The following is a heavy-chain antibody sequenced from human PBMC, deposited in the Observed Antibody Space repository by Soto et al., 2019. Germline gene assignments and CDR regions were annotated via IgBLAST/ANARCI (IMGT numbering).Heavy chain of an antibody. D-gene: IGHD3-3*01. CDR2: VVVGSGST. J-gene: IGHJ6*02. V-gene: IGHV1-58*01. CDR1: GFTFTNSA. CDR3: AAEDFPYYYYYGMDV. Sequence: SVKVSCKASGFTFTNSAVQWVRQARGQHLEWMGWVVVGSGSTNYAQKFQQRVTITRDMSTSTAYMELSSLRSEDTAVYYCAAEDFPYYYYYGMDVWGQGTTVTVSS.